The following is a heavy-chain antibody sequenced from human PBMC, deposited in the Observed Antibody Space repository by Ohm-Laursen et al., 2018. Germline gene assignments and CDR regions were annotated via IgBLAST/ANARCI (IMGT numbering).Heavy chain of an antibody. CDR3: ARDRELSWYFDL. CDR2: IFSGGST. V-gene: IGHV3-53*01. J-gene: IGHJ2*01. D-gene: IGHD2/OR15-2a*01. Sequence: SLRLSCAAFGFTVNNNFMTWVRQAPGKGLEWVSIIFSGGSTYYADSVKGRFTISRDNSKNTLYLQMNSLRAEDTAVYYCARDRELSWYFDLWGRGTLVTVSS. CDR1: GFTVNNNF.